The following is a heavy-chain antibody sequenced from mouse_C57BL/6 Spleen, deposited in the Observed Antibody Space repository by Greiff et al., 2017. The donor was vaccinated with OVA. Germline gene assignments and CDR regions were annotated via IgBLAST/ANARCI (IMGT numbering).Heavy chain of an antibody. V-gene: IGHV1-69*01. CDR3: ARRYGSSYWYFDV. D-gene: IGHD1-1*01. CDR1: GYTFTSYW. CDR2: IDPSDSYT. J-gene: IGHJ1*03. Sequence: QVQLQQPGAELVMPGASVKLSCKASGYTFTSYWMHWVKQRPGQGLEWIGEIDPSDSYTNYNQKFKGQSTLTVDKSSSTAYMQLSSLTSEDAAVDYCARRYGSSYWYFDVWGTGTTVTVSS.